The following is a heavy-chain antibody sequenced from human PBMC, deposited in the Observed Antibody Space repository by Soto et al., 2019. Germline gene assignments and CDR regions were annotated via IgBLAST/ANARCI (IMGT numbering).Heavy chain of an antibody. V-gene: IGHV3-53*01. D-gene: IGHD4-17*01. Sequence: EVQLVESGGGLIQPGGYLRLSCAASGLTVNSDYMSWVRQAPGKGLEWVSVIYTGGSTYYADSVKGRFTFSRDNSKNTLYLQMNSLRAEDTAVYYCARAYGGNPALFDPWGQGTLVTVSS. CDR1: GLTVNSDY. J-gene: IGHJ5*02. CDR2: IYTGGST. CDR3: ARAYGGNPALFDP.